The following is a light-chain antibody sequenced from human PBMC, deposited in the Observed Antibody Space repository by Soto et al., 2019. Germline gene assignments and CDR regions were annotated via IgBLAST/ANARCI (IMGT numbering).Light chain of an antibody. J-gene: IGLJ1*01. CDR3: QYYDSSLSGYV. Sequence: QSVLTQPPSVSGAPGQRVTISCTGSSSNIGAGYDVHWYQQLPGTAPKLLIYGNSNRPSGVPDRFSGSKSGTSASLAITGLQAEDEVDYYCQYYDSSLSGYVFVSGTKVSVL. V-gene: IGLV1-40*01. CDR2: GNS. CDR1: SSNIGAGYD.